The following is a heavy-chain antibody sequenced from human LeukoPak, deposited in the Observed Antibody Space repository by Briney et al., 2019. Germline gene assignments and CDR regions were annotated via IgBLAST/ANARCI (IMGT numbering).Heavy chain of an antibody. CDR2: IRYDGSNK. CDR3: AKDGVRVRGVITTNFDY. Sequence: GGSLRLSCAASGFTFSSYGMHWVRQAPGKGLEWVAFIRYDGSNKYYADSVKGRFTISRDNSKNTLYLQMNSLRAEGTAVYYCAKDGVRVRGVITTNFDYWGQGTLVTVSS. V-gene: IGHV3-30*02. CDR1: GFTFSSYG. J-gene: IGHJ4*02. D-gene: IGHD3-10*01.